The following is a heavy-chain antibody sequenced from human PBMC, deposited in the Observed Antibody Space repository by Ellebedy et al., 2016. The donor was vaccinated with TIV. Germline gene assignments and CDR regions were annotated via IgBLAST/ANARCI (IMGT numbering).Heavy chain of an antibody. CDR2: INPNSGGT. Sequence: ASVKVSXXASGYTFTGYYMHWVRQAPGQGLEWMGWINPNSGGTNYAQKFQGWVTMTRDTSISTAYMELSRLRSDDTAVYYCARGGAAADPYYYYGMDVWGQGTTVTVSS. D-gene: IGHD6-13*01. CDR3: ARGGAAADPYYYYGMDV. J-gene: IGHJ6*02. V-gene: IGHV1-2*04. CDR1: GYTFTGYY.